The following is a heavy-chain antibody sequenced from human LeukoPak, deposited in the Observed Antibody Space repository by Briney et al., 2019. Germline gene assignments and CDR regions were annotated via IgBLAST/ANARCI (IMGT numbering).Heavy chain of an antibody. V-gene: IGHV3-23*01. D-gene: IGHD6-13*01. Sequence: GGSLRLSCAASGFTFSSYAMSWVRKAPGKGLEWVSAISGSGGSTYYADSVKGRFTISRDNSKNTLYLQMNSLRAEDTAVYYCAKAGYGSSWYVPDYWGQGTLVTVSS. CDR1: GFTFSSYA. CDR2: ISGSGGST. J-gene: IGHJ4*02. CDR3: AKAGYGSSWYVPDY.